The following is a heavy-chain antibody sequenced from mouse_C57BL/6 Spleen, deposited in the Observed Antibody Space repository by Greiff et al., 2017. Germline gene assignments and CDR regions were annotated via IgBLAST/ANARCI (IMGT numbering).Heavy chain of an antibody. CDR2: INPGSGGT. Sequence: VQLQQSGAELVRPGTSVKVSCKASGYAFTNYLIEWVKQRPGQGLEWIGVINPGSGGTNYNEKFKGKATLTADKSSSTAYMQLSSLTSEDSAVYFCANDEGGYFDYWGQGTTLTVSS. D-gene: IGHD2-12*01. J-gene: IGHJ2*01. V-gene: IGHV1-54*01. CDR3: ANDEGGYFDY. CDR1: GYAFTNYL.